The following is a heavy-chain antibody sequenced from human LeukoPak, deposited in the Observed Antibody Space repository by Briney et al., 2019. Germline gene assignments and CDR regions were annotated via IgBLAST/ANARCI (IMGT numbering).Heavy chain of an antibody. CDR1: GYTFTSYD. CDR3: ARGVDLRLLWFGELYMADY. D-gene: IGHD3-10*01. J-gene: IGHJ4*02. CDR2: MNPNSGNT. V-gene: IGHV1-8*01. Sequence: ASVKVSCKASGYTFTSYDINWVRQAAGQGLEWMGWMNPNSGNTVYAQKFQGRVTMTRNTSISTAYMELSSLRSEDTAVYYCARGVDLRLLWFGELYMADYWGQGTLVTVSS.